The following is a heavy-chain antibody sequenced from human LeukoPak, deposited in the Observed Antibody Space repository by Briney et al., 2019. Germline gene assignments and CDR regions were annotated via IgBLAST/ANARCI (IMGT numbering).Heavy chain of an antibody. CDR2: IYYSGST. Sequence: TSETLSLTCTVSGGSISSYYWSWIRQPPGKGLEWIGYIYYSGSTNYNPSLKSRVTISVDTSKNQFSLKLSSVTAADTAVYYCARQDLSNYDSSDDPFDYWGQGTLVTVSS. V-gene: IGHV4-59*08. CDR1: GGSISSYY. D-gene: IGHD3-22*01. J-gene: IGHJ4*02. CDR3: ARQDLSNYDSSDDPFDY.